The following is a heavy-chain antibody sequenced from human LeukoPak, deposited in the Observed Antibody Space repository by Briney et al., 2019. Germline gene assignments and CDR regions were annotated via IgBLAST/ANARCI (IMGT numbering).Heavy chain of an antibody. V-gene: IGHV1-46*01. CDR2: INPSGGST. Sequence: ASVKVSCKASGYTFTSYYMHWVRQAPGQGPEWMGIINPSGGSTSYAQKFQGRVTMTRDTSTSTVYMELSSLKSEDTAVYYCAREEDYYGSGSYYNSFDYWGQGTLVTVSS. J-gene: IGHJ4*02. CDR3: AREEDYYGSGSYYNSFDY. CDR1: GYTFTSYY. D-gene: IGHD3-10*01.